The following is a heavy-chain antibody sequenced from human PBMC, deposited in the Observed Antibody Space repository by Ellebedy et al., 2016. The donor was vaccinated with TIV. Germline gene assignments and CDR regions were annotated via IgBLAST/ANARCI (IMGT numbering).Heavy chain of an antibody. Sequence: GESLKISXAASGFTFSSYAMSWVRQAPGKGLEWVSAISGSGGSTYYADSVKGRFTMSRDNSKNTLYLQMNTLRAEDTAVYYCAKGGWTSWYFDLWGRGTLVTVSS. V-gene: IGHV3-23*01. D-gene: IGHD2-15*01. CDR2: ISGSGGST. CDR1: GFTFSSYA. CDR3: AKGGWTSWYFDL. J-gene: IGHJ2*01.